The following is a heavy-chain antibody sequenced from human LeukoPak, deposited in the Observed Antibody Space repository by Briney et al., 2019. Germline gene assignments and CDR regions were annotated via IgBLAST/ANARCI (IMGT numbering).Heavy chain of an antibody. CDR1: GFTVSSNY. J-gene: IGHJ4*02. CDR3: ALGTDSSGYRALDC. Sequence: PGGSPRLSCVASGFTVSSNYMTWVPQAPGRGRQWVTVIYSGGGTSYYADSVKGRFTISRDDYKNTLYLQMNSLRAEDTAVYYCALGTDSSGYRALDCWGQGTLVTVSS. CDR2: IYSGGGT. D-gene: IGHD3-22*01. V-gene: IGHV3-66*01.